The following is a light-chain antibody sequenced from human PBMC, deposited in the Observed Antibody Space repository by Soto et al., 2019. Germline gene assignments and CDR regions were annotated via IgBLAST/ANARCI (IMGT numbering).Light chain of an antibody. CDR3: QQHGGSPIT. Sequence: IVLTHCPCILALAPFDGATVSCRASQTVIRNYLAWHQQKPGQTPRLLVYGASSRATGIPDRFSGSGSGTDFTLTISRLEPEDFAVYYCQQHGGSPITFGQGTRLEI. V-gene: IGKV3-20*01. CDR2: GAS. CDR1: QTVIRNY. J-gene: IGKJ5*01.